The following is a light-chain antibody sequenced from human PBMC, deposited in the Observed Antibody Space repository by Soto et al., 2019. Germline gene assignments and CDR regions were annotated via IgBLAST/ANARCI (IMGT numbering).Light chain of an antibody. Sequence: QSVLTQPPSVSGTPGHKVSISCSGSTSNLGGNTVNWYQQLPGTAPKLLIYTNNQRPSGVPDRFSGSKTGTSASLAISDLRSEDEADFYCAAWDDSLKAVVFGGGTKLTVL. CDR1: TSNLGGNT. CDR2: TNN. V-gene: IGLV1-44*01. J-gene: IGLJ2*01. CDR3: AAWDDSLKAVV.